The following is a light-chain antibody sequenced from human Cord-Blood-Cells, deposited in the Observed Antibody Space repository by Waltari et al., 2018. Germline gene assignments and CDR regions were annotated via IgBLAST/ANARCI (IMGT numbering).Light chain of an antibody. Sequence: QSALTQPRSVSGSPGQSVTISCTGTSSDVGGYNYFSWYQQHPGKAPNLVIYDVSKRPSGVPDRFSGSKSGNTASLTISGLQAEDEAYYYCCSYAGSYTWVFGGGTKLTVL. CDR1: SSDVGGYNY. V-gene: IGLV2-11*01. J-gene: IGLJ3*02. CDR2: DVS. CDR3: CSYAGSYTWV.